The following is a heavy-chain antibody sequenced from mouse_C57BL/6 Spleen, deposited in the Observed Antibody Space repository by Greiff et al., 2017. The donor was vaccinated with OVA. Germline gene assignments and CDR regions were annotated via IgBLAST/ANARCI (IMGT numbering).Heavy chain of an antibody. D-gene: IGHD1-1*01. V-gene: IGHV1-55*01. Sequence: LQESGAELVKPGASVKMSCKASGYTFTSYWITWVKQRPGQGLEWIGDIYPGSGSTNYNEKFKSKATLTVDTSSSTAYMQLSSLTSEDSAVYYCARGADYYGSSYYFDYWGQGTTLTVSS. CDR3: ARGADYYGSSYYFDY. J-gene: IGHJ2*01. CDR2: IYPGSGST. CDR1: GYTFTSYW.